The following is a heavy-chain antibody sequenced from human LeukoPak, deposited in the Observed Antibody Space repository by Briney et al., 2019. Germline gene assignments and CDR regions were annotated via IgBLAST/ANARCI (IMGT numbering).Heavy chain of an antibody. CDR1: AFTVSSNC. CDR2: IYTAGNT. J-gene: IGHJ1*01. D-gene: IGHD6-19*01. Sequence: GGSLRLSCTASAFTVSSNCMSWVRQAPGKGLERVSLIYTAGNTYYADSVRGRFTISRDISKNTLYLQMNSLRIDDTAVYYCARVAVEGREFFQHWGQGTLVTVSS. CDR3: ARVAVEGREFFQH. V-gene: IGHV3-66*02.